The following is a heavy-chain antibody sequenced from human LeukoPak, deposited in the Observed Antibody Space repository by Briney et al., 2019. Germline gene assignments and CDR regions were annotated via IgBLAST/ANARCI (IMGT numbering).Heavy chain of an antibody. Sequence: PGGSLRLSCAASGFTFSNYNMNWVRRAPGKGLEWVSSISSSSSYIYYADSVKGRFTISRDNAKNSLYLQMNSLRAEDTAVYYCARRYCSSTDCLFDYWGQGTLVTVSS. J-gene: IGHJ4*02. CDR1: GFTFSNYN. CDR2: ISSSSSYI. CDR3: ARRYCSSTDCLFDY. V-gene: IGHV3-21*01. D-gene: IGHD2-2*01.